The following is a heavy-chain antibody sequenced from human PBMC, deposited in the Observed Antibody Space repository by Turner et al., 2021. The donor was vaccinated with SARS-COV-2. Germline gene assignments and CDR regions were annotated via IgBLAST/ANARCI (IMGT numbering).Heavy chain of an antibody. CDR2: FEPEDGET. V-gene: IGHV1-24*01. CDR1: GYTLIELS. J-gene: IGHJ6*02. D-gene: IGHD3-22*01. Sequence: QVQLVQSGAEVKKPGASVKVTCKVSGYTLIELSMHWVRQAPGKGLEWMVGFEPEDGETIYAQKFQGRVTMTEDTSTDTAYMELSSLRSEDTAVYYCATAPANYYDSSGSKGFYYYYYGMDVWGQGTTVTVSS. CDR3: ATAPANYYDSSGSKGFYYYYYGMDV.